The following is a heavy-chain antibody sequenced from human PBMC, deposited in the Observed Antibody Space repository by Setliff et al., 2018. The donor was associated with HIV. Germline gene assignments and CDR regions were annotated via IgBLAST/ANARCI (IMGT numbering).Heavy chain of an antibody. Sequence: SETLSLTYTVSGASIICHYYSWIRQRPGKGLEWIGYIYNRDFTTYNPSLKSRLTISMDTSKNQFSLRLSSVTAADPAVYYCARVRGGSSIGFLDYWGLGTLVTVSS. CDR2: IYNRDFT. V-gene: IGHV4-4*09. D-gene: IGHD3-10*01. CDR3: ARVRGGSSIGFLDY. CDR1: GASIICHY. J-gene: IGHJ4*02.